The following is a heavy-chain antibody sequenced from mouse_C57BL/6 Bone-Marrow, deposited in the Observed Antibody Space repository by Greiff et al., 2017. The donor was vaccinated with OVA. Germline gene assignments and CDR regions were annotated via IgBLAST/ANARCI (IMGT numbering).Heavy chain of an antibody. J-gene: IGHJ2*01. CDR3: ALANWVYYLDY. V-gene: IGHV1-81*01. Sequence: QVQLKQSGAELARPGASVKLSCKASGYTFTSYGISWVKQRPGQGLEWIGEIYPRSGNTYYNEKFKGKATLTADKSSSTAYMELRSLTSEDSAVYFCALANWVYYLDYWGQGTTLTVSS. CDR2: IYPRSGNT. CDR1: GYTFTSYG. D-gene: IGHD4-1*01.